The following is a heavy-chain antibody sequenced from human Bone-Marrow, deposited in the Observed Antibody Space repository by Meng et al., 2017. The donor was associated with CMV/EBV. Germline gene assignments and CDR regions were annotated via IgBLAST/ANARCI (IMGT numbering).Heavy chain of an antibody. CDR1: GFTFSSYW. J-gene: IGHJ4*02. CDR3: ARDMNFDWYFHPRNDY. Sequence: GESLKISCAASGFTFSSYWMSWVRQAPGKGLEWVANIKQDGSEKYYVDSVKGRFTISRDNAKNSLYLQMNSLRAEDTAVYYCARDMNFDWYFHPRNDYWGQGTLVTVSS. D-gene: IGHD3-9*01. CDR2: IKQDGSEK. V-gene: IGHV3-7*01.